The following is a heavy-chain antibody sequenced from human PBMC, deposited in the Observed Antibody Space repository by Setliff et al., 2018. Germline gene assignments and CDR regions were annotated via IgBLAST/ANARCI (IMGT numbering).Heavy chain of an antibody. J-gene: IGHJ1*01. D-gene: IGHD3-10*01. CDR3: ARVDFTMIQGVLGL. CDR2: VYYSGYT. V-gene: IGHV4-39*07. Sequence: SETLSLTCNVAGGSVSSTSHYWGWIRQPPGKGMEWIGSVYYSGYTYYNPSLQSRVTISVDMSKNQFSMKLTSVTAADTAVYYCARVDFTMIQGVLGLWGQGTLVTVSS. CDR1: GGSVSSTSHY.